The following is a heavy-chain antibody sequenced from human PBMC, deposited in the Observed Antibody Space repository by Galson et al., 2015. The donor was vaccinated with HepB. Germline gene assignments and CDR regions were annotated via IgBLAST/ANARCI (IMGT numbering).Heavy chain of an antibody. CDR3: ARGGLLYALDI. J-gene: IGHJ3*02. V-gene: IGHV3-74*01. CDR2: INGEGRGI. Sequence: SLRLSCAASGLAFSSSWMHWVRQAPGEGLVWVSQINGEGRGIGHADSVRGRFTISRDNAKNTLYLQMNSLRVEDTAVYYYARGGLLYALDIWGQGTMVTVSS. CDR1: GLAFSSSW. D-gene: IGHD2-15*01.